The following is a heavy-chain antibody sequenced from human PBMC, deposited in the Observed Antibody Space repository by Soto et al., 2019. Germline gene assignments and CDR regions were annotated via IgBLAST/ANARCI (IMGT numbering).Heavy chain of an antibody. CDR3: AKALGRDFSDFDS. CDR2: ISGSGGST. Sequence: PGGYLRLSCPASGFPFSTYAMSCVRQAPGKGLEWVSSISGSGGSTYYADSVKGRFTISRDNSKNTLYLQMNSLRAEDTAVYYCAKALGRDFSDFDSWGQGTQVTVSS. D-gene: IGHD3-10*01. V-gene: IGHV3-23*01. J-gene: IGHJ4*02. CDR1: GFPFSTYA.